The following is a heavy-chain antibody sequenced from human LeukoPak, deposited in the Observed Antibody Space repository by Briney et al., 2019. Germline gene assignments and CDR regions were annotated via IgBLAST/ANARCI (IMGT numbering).Heavy chain of an antibody. V-gene: IGHV1-69*13. Sequence: GASVKVSCKASGGTSSSYAISWVRQAPGQGLEWMGGIIPIFGTANYAQKFQGRVTITADESTSTAYMELSSLRYEDTAVYYCARGGEMATIFVLFAYWGQGPLVPVSS. J-gene: IGHJ4*02. CDR2: IIPIFGTA. CDR1: GGTSSSYA. D-gene: IGHD5-24*01. CDR3: ARGGEMATIFVLFAY.